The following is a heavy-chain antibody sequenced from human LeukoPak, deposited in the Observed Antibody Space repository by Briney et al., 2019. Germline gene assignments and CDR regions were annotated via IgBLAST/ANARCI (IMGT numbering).Heavy chain of an antibody. CDR2: IIPIFCTA. CDR1: GGTFSSYA. CDR3: AMPTWIQLWLPWSY. V-gene: IGHV1-69*13. Sequence: GASVKVSCKASGGTFSSYAISWVRQAPGQGLEWMGGIIPIFCTANYAQKFQGRVTITADESTSTAYMELSSLRSEDTAVYYCAMPTWIQLWLPWSYWGQGTLVTVSS. D-gene: IGHD5-18*01. J-gene: IGHJ4*02.